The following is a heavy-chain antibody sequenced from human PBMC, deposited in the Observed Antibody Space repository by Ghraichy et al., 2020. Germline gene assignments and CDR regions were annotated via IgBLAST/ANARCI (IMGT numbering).Heavy chain of an antibody. J-gene: IGHJ6*02. CDR2: IYYSGST. Sequence: SETLSLTCIVSGGSISSYYWSWIRQPPGKGLEWIGYIYYSGSTNYNPSLKSRVTISVDTSKNQFSLKLSSVTAADTAVYYCARDRGYSYGPKPYYYYGMDVWGQGTTVTVSS. CDR3: ARDRGYSYGPKPYYYYGMDV. D-gene: IGHD5-18*01. CDR1: GGSISSYY. V-gene: IGHV4-59*01.